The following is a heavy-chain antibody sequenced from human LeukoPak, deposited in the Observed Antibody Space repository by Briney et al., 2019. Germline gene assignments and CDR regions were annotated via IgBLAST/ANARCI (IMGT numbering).Heavy chain of an antibody. Sequence: GGSLRLSCAASGFTFSDYYMSWIRQAPGKGLEWVSYISSSGSTIYYADSVKGRFTISRDNAKNSLYLQMNSLRAEDTAVYYCARGSIVGATFDYFDYWGQGTLVTVSP. J-gene: IGHJ4*02. V-gene: IGHV3-11*04. CDR2: ISSSGSTI. D-gene: IGHD1-26*01. CDR1: GFTFSDYY. CDR3: ARGSIVGATFDYFDY.